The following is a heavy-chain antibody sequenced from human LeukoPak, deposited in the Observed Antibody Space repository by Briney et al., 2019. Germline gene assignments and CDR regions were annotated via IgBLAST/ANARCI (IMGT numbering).Heavy chain of an antibody. Sequence: SETLSLTCAVYGGSLSGYYWSWIRQPPGKGLEWIGEINHSGSTNYNPSLKSRVTISVDTSKNQFSLKLSSVTAADTAVYYCASSVFDIWGQGTMVTVSS. CDR3: ASSVFDI. J-gene: IGHJ3*02. CDR2: INHSGST. V-gene: IGHV4-34*01. CDR1: GGSLSGYY.